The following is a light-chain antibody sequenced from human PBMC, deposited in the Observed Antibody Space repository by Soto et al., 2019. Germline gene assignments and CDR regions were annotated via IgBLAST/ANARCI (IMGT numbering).Light chain of an antibody. CDR2: EVS. V-gene: IGKV1-6*01. Sequence: AIQITQSPSSLSASVGDRVTITCRASQGIRNDLGWYQQKPGKAPKLLIYEVSNRFSGVPDRFSGSGSGTDFTLKISRVEAEDVGVYYCMQSVQLPITFGQGTRLEI. J-gene: IGKJ5*01. CDR3: MQSVQLPIT. CDR1: QGIRND.